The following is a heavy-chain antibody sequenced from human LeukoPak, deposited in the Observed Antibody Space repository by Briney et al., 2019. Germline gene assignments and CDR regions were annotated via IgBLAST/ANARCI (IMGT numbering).Heavy chain of an antibody. V-gene: IGHV3-64D*09. CDR1: GFPFGSFP. Sequence: PGGSLRPSVSASGFPFGSFPMHWVAQAPGKELKYVSGINSNGGTTYYAGSLKGRFTISRDNSKNTLYLHMGSLRAEDTAVYYCVKVYGGIVFDQWGQGILVTVSS. J-gene: IGHJ4*02. CDR2: INSNGGTT. D-gene: IGHD4-23*01. CDR3: VKVYGGIVFDQ.